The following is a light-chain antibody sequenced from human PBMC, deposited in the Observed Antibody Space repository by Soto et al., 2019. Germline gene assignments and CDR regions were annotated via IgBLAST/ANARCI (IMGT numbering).Light chain of an antibody. CDR1: QSVTNSY. Sequence: EIVLTQSPGTLSLSPGERATLSCRASQSVTNSYLAWDQQKPGQAPRLLIYGASTRATGIPDRFSGSGSGTDFTLTISRLDPEDVAVYYCQQYGSSPALTFGGGTKVEIK. CDR3: QQYGSSPALT. V-gene: IGKV3-20*01. J-gene: IGKJ4*01. CDR2: GAS.